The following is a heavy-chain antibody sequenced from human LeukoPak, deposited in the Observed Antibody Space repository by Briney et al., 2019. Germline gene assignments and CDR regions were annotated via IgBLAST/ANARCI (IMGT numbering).Heavy chain of an antibody. CDR2: IKSDGSDK. J-gene: IGHJ4*02. CDR3: AKNGGWTFDY. V-gene: IGHV3-7*03. CDR1: GFRFTNYW. Sequence: PGGSLRLSCAASGFRFTNYWMTWVRQAPGKGLEWVVIIKSDGSDKYYVDSVKGRFTISRDNAKNSLYLQMNSLRAEDTAFYYCAKNGGWTFDYWGQGILVTVSS. D-gene: IGHD6-19*01.